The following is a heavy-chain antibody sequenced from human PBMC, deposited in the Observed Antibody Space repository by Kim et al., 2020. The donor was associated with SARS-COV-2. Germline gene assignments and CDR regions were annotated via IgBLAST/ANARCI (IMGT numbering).Heavy chain of an antibody. CDR3: ARGSRVYGDYGPHIGYYYYGMDV. J-gene: IGHJ6*02. CDR2: IYYSGST. CDR1: GGSISSGGYY. Sequence: SETLSLTCTVSGGSISSGGYYWSWIRQHPGKGLEWIGYIYYSGSTYYNPSLKSRVTISVDTSKNQFSLKLSSVTAADTAVYYCARGSRVYGDYGPHIGYYYYGMDVWGQGTTVTVSS. V-gene: IGHV4-31*03. D-gene: IGHD4-17*01.